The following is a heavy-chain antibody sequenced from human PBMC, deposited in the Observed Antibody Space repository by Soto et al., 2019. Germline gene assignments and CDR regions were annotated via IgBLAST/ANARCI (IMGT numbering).Heavy chain of an antibody. CDR2: VYSGGST. CDR3: ASGRDGMWFDP. V-gene: IGHV3-53*01. CDR1: GFPVSSTH. Sequence: GGSLRVSCAASGFPVSSTHRSWVRQAPGKGLEWVSVVYSGGSTYYADSVKGRFTVSRDRSKNTLYLQMNILRAEDTAVYSCASGRDGMWFDPWGQGTLVTVSS. J-gene: IGHJ5*02. D-gene: IGHD3-10*01.